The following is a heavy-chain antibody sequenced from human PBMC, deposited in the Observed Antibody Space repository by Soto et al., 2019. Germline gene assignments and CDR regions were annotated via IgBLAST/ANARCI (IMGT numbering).Heavy chain of an antibody. CDR3: ARERELVLFDF. CDR1: GFTFSSYG. J-gene: IGHJ4*02. D-gene: IGHD6-13*01. Sequence: QVQLVESGGGVVQPGRSLRLSCAASGFTFSSYGMHWVRQAPGKGLEWVAVIWYDGSNKYYADSVKGRFTISRDNSKNTLYLQMNRLRAEDTAVYYCARERELVLFDFWGQGTLVTVSS. V-gene: IGHV3-33*01. CDR2: IWYDGSNK.